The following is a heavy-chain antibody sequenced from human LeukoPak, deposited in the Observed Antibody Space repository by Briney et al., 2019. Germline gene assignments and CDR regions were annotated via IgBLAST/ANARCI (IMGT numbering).Heavy chain of an antibody. Sequence: PGGSLRLSCAASGFTFSSYAMHWVRQAPGKGLEWVAVISYDGSNKYYADSAKGRFTISRDNSKNTLYLQMNSLRAEDTAVYYCARDGGYCSSTSCVDYYGMDVWGQGTTVTVSS. V-gene: IGHV3-30-3*01. J-gene: IGHJ6*02. CDR1: GFTFSSYA. CDR2: ISYDGSNK. D-gene: IGHD2-2*01. CDR3: ARDGGYCSSTSCVDYYGMDV.